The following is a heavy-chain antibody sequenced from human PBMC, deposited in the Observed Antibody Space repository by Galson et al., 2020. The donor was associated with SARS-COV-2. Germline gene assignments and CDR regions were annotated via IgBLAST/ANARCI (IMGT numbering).Heavy chain of an antibody. CDR1: GFTFSSYA. V-gene: IGHV3-64D*08. Sequence: GESLKISCSASGFTFSSYAMHWVRQAPGKGLEYVSAISSNGGSTYYADSVKGRFTISRDNSKNTLYLQMSSLRAEDTAVYYCVNGLGCSSTSCYRFGGFDPWGQGTLVTVSS. D-gene: IGHD2-2*01. J-gene: IGHJ5*02. CDR3: VNGLGCSSTSCYRFGGFDP. CDR2: ISSNGGST.